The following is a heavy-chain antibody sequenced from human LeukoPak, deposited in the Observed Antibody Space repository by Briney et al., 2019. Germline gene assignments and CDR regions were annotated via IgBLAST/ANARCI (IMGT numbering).Heavy chain of an antibody. CDR2: IRYDGSNK. Sequence: GGSLRLSCAASGFTFSSYSMNWVRQAPGKGLEWVAFIRYDGSNKYYADSVKGRFTISRDNSKNTLYLQMNSLRAEDTAVYYCAKGAGSYWSFDYWGQGTLVTVSS. V-gene: IGHV3-30*02. CDR1: GFTFSSYS. D-gene: IGHD3-10*01. J-gene: IGHJ4*02. CDR3: AKGAGSYWSFDY.